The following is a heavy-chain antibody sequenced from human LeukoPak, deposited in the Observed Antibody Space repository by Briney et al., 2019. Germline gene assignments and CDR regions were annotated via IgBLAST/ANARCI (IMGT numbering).Heavy chain of an antibody. CDR1: GDSISNSDYY. CDR2: MYYSGTT. D-gene: IGHD6-13*01. J-gene: IGHJ6*02. CDR3: ARDPRSSWHGLRYYGMDV. V-gene: IGHV4-39*02. Sequence: PSETLSLTCTVSGDSISNSDYYWGWIRQPPGKGLEWIGSMYYSGTTYYNPSLKSRLTISVDTSKNQFSLNLSFVTGADTAVYYCARDPRSSWHGLRYYGMDVWGQGTTVTVSS.